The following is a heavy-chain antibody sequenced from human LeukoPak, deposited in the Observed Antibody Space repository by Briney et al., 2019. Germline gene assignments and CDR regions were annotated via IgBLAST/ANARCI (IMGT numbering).Heavy chain of an antibody. J-gene: IGHJ4*02. Sequence: SETLSLTCAVYGGSFSGYYWSWIRQPPGKGLEWIGEINHSGSTNYNPSLKSRVTISVDTSKNQFSLKLSSVTAADTAVYYCAREIPYRVATGSANDYWGQGTLVTVSS. CDR3: AREIPYRVATGSANDY. CDR1: GGSFSGYY. V-gene: IGHV4-34*01. D-gene: IGHD5-12*01. CDR2: INHSGST.